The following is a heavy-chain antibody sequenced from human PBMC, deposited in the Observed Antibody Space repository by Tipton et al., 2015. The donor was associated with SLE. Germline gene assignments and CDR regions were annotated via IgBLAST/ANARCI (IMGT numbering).Heavy chain of an antibody. V-gene: IGHV3-7*01. CDR3: VRLMGWYYGLDV. CDR2: TKQDGSEK. Sequence: SLRPSCAVSGFTFSNYWMHWVRQAPGKGLEWVANTKQDGSEKYYVDSVKGRFTISRDNAKNSLYLQMNSLRAEDTAVYYCVRLMGWYYGLDVWGQGTTVTVSS. D-gene: IGHD2-8*01. CDR1: GFTFSNYW. J-gene: IGHJ6*02.